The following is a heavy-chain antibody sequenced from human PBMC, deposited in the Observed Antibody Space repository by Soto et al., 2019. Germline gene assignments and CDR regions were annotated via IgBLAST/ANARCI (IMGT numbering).Heavy chain of an antibody. CDR2: FYYSGST. CDR1: AGSLSSYY. J-gene: IGHJ1*01. Sequence: QVQLQESGPGLVKPSETLSLTCTVSAGSLSSYYWSWIRQPPGKGLEWIGYFYYSGSTNYNPSLKSRVTISVAPSKHQFSLKLISVTAAATAVYYCATSPGTGWYRYFQHWGPGTLVTVSS. D-gene: IGHD6-19*01. CDR3: ATSPGTGWYRYFQH. V-gene: IGHV4-59*01.